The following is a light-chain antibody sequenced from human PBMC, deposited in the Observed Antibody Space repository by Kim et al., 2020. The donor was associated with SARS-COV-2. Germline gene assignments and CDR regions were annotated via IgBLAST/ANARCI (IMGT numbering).Light chain of an antibody. J-gene: IGKJ2*01. CDR2: DAF. V-gene: IGKV3-11*01. CDR1: QGVCSY. Sequence: PGEKAHPPCRGHQGVCSYFARYQQKPGQAPRLLIHDAFNRATCIPAKFSGRGFGTDFTFTLSSPGPEDFAVYYCQQRSNWPPMYTFGQGTKLEI. CDR3: QQRSNWPPMYT.